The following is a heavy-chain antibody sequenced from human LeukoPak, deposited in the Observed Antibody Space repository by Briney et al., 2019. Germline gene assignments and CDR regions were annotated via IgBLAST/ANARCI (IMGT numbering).Heavy chain of an antibody. J-gene: IGHJ4*02. CDR3: ARERGEGRTRNFDY. V-gene: IGHV3-30-3*01. CDR2: ISYDGSIQ. D-gene: IGHD3-16*01. CDR1: GFTFSSYF. Sequence: GGSLRLSCAASGFTFSSYFVHWVRQAPGKGLDWVTTISYDGSIQYYSDSVKGRFTISRDNSKNTLYLQMNGLKPEDTAMYYCARERGEGRTRNFDYWGQGTLVTVSS.